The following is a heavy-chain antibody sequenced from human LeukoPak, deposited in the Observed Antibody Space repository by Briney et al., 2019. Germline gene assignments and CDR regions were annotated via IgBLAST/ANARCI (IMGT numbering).Heavy chain of an antibody. CDR3: ARDRMVRGAGGDY. Sequence: GGALRLSCAASGFTFSSYWMSWVRQAPGKGLEWVANIKQDGSEKYYVDSVKGRFTISRDNAKNSLYLQMNSLRAEDTAVYYCARDRMVRGAGGDYWGQGTLVTVSS. D-gene: IGHD3-10*01. CDR2: IKQDGSEK. J-gene: IGHJ4*02. V-gene: IGHV3-7*01. CDR1: GFTFSSYW.